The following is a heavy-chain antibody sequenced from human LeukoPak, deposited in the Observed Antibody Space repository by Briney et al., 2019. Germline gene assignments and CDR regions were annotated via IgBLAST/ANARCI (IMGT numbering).Heavy chain of an antibody. D-gene: IGHD3-10*01. V-gene: IGHV1-8*01. CDR2: MNPNSGNT. CDR1: GYTFTSYD. J-gene: IGHJ5*02. CDR3: AGGNIEDYYGSGSQNWFDP. Sequence: GASVKVSCKASGYTFTSYDINWVRQATGQGLEWMGWMNPNSGNTGYAQKFQGRVTMTRNTSISTAYMELSSLRSEDTAVYYCAGGNIEDYYGSGSQNWFDPWGQGTLVTVSS.